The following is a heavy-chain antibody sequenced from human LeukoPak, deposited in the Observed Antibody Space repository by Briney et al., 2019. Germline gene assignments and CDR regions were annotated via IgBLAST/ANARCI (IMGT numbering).Heavy chain of an antibody. CDR1: GFTFSYYA. CDR2: IWSDGSNE. CDR3: ARLGRSGWYYFDY. D-gene: IGHD6-19*01. J-gene: IGHJ4*02. Sequence: PGGSLRLSCAASGFTFSYYAMHWVRQAPGKGLEWVAVIWSDGSNEYYADSVKGRFTISRDNSKNTLYLQMSSLRAEDTAVYYCARLGRSGWYYFDYWGQGTLVTVSS. V-gene: IGHV3-33*01.